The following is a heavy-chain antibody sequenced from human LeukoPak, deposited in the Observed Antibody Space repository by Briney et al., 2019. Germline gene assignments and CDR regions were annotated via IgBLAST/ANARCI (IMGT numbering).Heavy chain of an antibody. J-gene: IGHJ4*02. CDR1: GGSFSGYY. CDR2: INHSGST. V-gene: IGHV4-34*01. D-gene: IGHD1-26*01. CDR3: ASALVGATSPFFDY. Sequence: PSETLSLTCAVYGGSFSGYYWSWIRQPPGKGLEWIGEINHSGSTNYNPSLKSRVTISVDTSKNQFSLKLSSVTAADTAVYYCASALVGATSPFFDYWGQGTLVTVSS.